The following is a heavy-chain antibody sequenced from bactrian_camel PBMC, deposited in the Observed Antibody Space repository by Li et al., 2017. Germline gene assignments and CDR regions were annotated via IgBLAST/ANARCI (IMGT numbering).Heavy chain of an antibody. D-gene: IGHD2*01. J-gene: IGHJ4*01. V-gene: IGHV3S57*01. CDR2: IHRDGRT. CDR1: GDTQNTAY. Sequence: SCAYSGDTQNTAYMAWFRQFPGKDREGVAAIHRDGRTKYGDRVKGRFTISKDNAERILYLQMNSLKPEDTAMYYCAANFGPYCSGPYLARRANFLGQGTQVTVS.